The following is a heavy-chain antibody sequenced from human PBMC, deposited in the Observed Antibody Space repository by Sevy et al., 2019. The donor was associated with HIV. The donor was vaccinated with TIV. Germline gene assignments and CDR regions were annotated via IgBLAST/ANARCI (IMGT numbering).Heavy chain of an antibody. Sequence: ASVKVSCKASGGTFSSYAISWVRQAPGQGLEWMGGIIPIFGTANYAQKFQGRVTITADESTSTAYMELSSLRSEDTAVYYCATYSLSVTGAFDIWGQGTMVTVSS. D-gene: IGHD5-18*01. J-gene: IGHJ3*02. CDR1: GGTFSSYA. V-gene: IGHV1-69*13. CDR3: ATYSLSVTGAFDI. CDR2: IIPIFGTA.